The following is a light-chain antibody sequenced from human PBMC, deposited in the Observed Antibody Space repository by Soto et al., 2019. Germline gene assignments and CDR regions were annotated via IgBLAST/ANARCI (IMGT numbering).Light chain of an antibody. Sequence: EIVLTQSPGTLSLSPGDRATLSCRTSQSIPYIAWLQQKPGHAPRLLIYGTSTRATGIPDRFSGSGSGTDFTLTISRLEPDDFAVYYCLQFERSPWTFGQGTNVEIK. CDR2: GTS. CDR1: QSIPY. CDR3: LQFERSPWT. J-gene: IGKJ1*01. V-gene: IGKV3-20*01.